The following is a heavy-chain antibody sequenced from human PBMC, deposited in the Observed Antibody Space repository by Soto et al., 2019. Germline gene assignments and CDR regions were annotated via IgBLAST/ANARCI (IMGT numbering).Heavy chain of an antibody. Sequence: ASVKVSCKASGYTFTSYGISWVRQAPGQGLQWMGWISVYNGDTYYAQRLLDRVTMTTDISSTTAYMELRSLRPDDTAVYYCASMGYNWNPVGSVYWGRG. CDR1: GYTFTSYG. V-gene: IGHV1-18*01. J-gene: IGHJ4*01. D-gene: IGHD1-20*01. CDR2: ISVYNGDT. CDR3: ASMGYNWNPVGSVY.